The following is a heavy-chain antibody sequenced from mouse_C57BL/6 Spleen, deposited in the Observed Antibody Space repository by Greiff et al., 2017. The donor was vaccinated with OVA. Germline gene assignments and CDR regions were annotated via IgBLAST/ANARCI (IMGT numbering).Heavy chain of an antibody. CDR1: GYTFTDYY. D-gene: IGHD2-3*01. CDR3: ARRIYDGYYDY. V-gene: IGHV1-76*01. J-gene: IGHJ2*01. CDR2: IYPGSGNT. Sequence: VQLQQSGAELVRPGASVKLSCKASGYTFTDYYINWVKQRPGQGLEWIARIYPGSGNTYYNEKFKGKATLTAEKSSSTAYMQLSSLTSEDSAVYFCARRIYDGYYDYWGQGTTLTVSS.